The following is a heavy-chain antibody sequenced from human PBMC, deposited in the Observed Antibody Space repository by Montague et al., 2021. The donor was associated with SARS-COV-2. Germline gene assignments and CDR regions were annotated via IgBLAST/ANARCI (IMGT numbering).Heavy chain of an antibody. V-gene: IGHV4-39*01. CDR2: LLQWKH. Sequence: SETLSLTCTVSGGSITSSAYYWSWIRQSPGKGLEWIGNYLLQWKHLLQPVPEESTHHFHDTSKSQVSLKINSVTAADTAVYFCASLGSPAYCGGDCYLRDYGTDVWGQGTRVTVSS. CDR1: GGSITSSAYY. CDR3: ASLGSPAYCGGDCYLRDYGTDV. D-gene: IGHD2-21*02. J-gene: IGHJ6*02.